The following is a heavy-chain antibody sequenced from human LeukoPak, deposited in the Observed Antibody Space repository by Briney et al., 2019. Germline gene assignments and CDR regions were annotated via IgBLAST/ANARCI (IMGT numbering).Heavy chain of an antibody. CDR2: IRYDGSNK. Sequence: EPGGSLRLSCAASGFTFSSYGMHWVRQAPGKGLEWVAFIRYDGSNKYYADSVKGRLTISRDNSKNTLFLQMNYLRAEDTAVYYCAKEVGYYYYYMDVWGKGTTVTISS. CDR1: GFTFSSYG. J-gene: IGHJ6*03. D-gene: IGHD2-15*01. V-gene: IGHV3-30*02. CDR3: AKEVGYYYYYMDV.